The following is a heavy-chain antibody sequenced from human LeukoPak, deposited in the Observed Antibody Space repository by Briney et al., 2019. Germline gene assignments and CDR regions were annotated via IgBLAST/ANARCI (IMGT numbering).Heavy chain of an antibody. J-gene: IGHJ4*02. CDR3: AGGVVPDDFDY. V-gene: IGHV1-2*02. Sequence: ASVKVSCKASGYTFTVYYLHWVRQAPGQGLEWMGWINPKSGGTEYAQRFQGRVTMTRDTSISTAYMELRTLRSDDTAVYYCAGGVVPDDFDYGGQGTLVTVSS. CDR2: INPKSGGT. D-gene: IGHD2-2*01. CDR1: GYTFTVYY.